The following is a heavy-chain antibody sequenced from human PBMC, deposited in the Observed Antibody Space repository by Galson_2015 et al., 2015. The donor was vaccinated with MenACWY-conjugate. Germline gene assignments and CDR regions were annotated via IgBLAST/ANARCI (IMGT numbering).Heavy chain of an antibody. CDR2: VSAYNGNT. Sequence: SVKVSCKASGYTFTDFGISWVRQAPGQGPEWMGWVSAYNGNTNYRQNFQGRVTMTTDTSTSTAYMELRSLRSDDTAVYYCARDIGDNYDSSGVFFDYWAQGTLVTVSS. D-gene: IGHD3-22*01. J-gene: IGHJ4*02. V-gene: IGHV1-18*01. CDR1: GYTFTDFG. CDR3: ARDIGDNYDSSGVFFDY.